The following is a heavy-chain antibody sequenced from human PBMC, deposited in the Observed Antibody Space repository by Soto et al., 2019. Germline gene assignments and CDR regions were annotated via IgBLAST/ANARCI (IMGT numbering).Heavy chain of an antibody. CDR3: ARVGIAAAGTPYYYGMDV. D-gene: IGHD6-13*01. CDR2: IWYDGSNK. V-gene: IGHV3-33*01. CDR1: GFTFSSYG. J-gene: IGHJ6*02. Sequence: GGSLRLSCAASGFTFSSYGMHWVRQAPGKGLEWVAVIWYDGSNKYYADSVKGRFTISRDNSKNTLYLQMNSLRAEDTAVYYCARVGIAAAGTPYYYGMDVWGQGTTVTV.